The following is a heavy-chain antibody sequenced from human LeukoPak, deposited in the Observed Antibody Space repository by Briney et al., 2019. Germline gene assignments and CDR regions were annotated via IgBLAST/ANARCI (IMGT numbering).Heavy chain of an antibody. CDR1: GYTFTSYD. CDR3: ARYCSGGSCYSVAFDP. V-gene: IGHV1-8*02. Sequence: GASVKVSCKASGYTFTSYDINWVRQATGQGLEWMGWMNPNSGNTGYAQKFQGGVTMTRNTSISTAYMELSSLRSEDTAVYYCARYCSGGSCYSVAFDPWGQGTLVTVSS. D-gene: IGHD2-15*01. CDR2: MNPNSGNT. J-gene: IGHJ5*02.